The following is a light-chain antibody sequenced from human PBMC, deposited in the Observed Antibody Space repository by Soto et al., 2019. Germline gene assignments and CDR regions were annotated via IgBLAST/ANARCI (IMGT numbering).Light chain of an antibody. CDR3: ISYTGSSTSYV. CDR1: SSDVGGYNY. V-gene: IGLV2-14*01. CDR2: GVS. J-gene: IGLJ1*01. Sequence: QSVLTQPASVSGSPGQSITISCTGTSSDVGGYNYVSWFQQHPGKAPKILIYGVSNRPSGVSSRFSGSKSGNTASLTISGLQAEDEADYYCISYTGSSTSYVFGSGTKVTVL.